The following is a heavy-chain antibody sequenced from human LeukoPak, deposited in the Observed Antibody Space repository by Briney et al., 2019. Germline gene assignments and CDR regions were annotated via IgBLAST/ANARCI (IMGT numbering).Heavy chain of an antibody. D-gene: IGHD2-8*01. CDR2: IKTDGSST. CDR3: ARDFNGFDS. J-gene: IGHJ4*02. CDR1: GLTFSSYW. V-gene: IGHV3-74*01. Sequence: GGSLRLSCAASGLTFSSYWMHWVRQAPGKGLVWVSHIKTDGSSTSYADSVKGRFTISRDNAKSTLHLLINTLRADDTAVYYCARDFNGFDSWGQGTLVTVSS.